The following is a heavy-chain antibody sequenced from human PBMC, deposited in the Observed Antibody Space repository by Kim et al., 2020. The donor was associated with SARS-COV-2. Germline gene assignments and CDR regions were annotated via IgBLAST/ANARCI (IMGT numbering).Heavy chain of an antibody. J-gene: IGHJ2*01. CDR2: IYTSGST. D-gene: IGHD3-22*01. CDR1: GGSISSGSYY. CDR3: ARVPVVVKRYWYFDL. Sequence: SETLSLTCTVSGGSISSGSYYWSWIRQPAGKGLEWIGRIYTSGSTNYNPSLKSRVTISVDTSKNQFSLKLSSVTAADTAVYYCARVPVVVKRYWYFDLWGRGTLVTVSS. V-gene: IGHV4-61*02.